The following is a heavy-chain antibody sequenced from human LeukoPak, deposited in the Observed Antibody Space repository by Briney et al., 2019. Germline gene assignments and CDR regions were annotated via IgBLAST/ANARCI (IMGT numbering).Heavy chain of an antibody. J-gene: IGHJ4*02. D-gene: IGHD5-12*01. CDR1: GFTFSNYA. CDR2: ISSNGGSA. V-gene: IGHV3-64*04. Sequence: GGSLRLSCSASGFTFSNYAMHWVRQAPGKGLEYVSAISSNGGSAYYADSVKGRFTISRDNSKNTLYLQMNSLRAEDTAVYYCAKIWVATTDYFDYWGQGTLVTVSS. CDR3: AKIWVATTDYFDY.